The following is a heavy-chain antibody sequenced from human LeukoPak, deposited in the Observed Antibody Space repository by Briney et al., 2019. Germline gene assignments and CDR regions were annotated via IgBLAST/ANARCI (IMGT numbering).Heavy chain of an antibody. V-gene: IGHV3-11*04. CDR2: ISSSCSTI. CDR3: ARYEDDYGDYAIDY. Sequence: PGGSLRLSCAASGFTFSDYYMSWIRQAPGKGLEWVSYISSSCSTIYYADSVKGRFTISRDNAKNSLYLQMNSLRAEDTAVYYCARYEDDYGDYAIDYWGQGTLVTVSS. D-gene: IGHD4-17*01. CDR1: GFTFSDYY. J-gene: IGHJ4*02.